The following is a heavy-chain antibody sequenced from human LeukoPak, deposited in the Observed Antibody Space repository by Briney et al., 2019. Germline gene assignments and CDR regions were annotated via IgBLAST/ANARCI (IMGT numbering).Heavy chain of an antibody. D-gene: IGHD3-9*01. J-gene: IGHJ3*02. CDR2: INHSGST. CDR3: ARHSDYDILTGEVDAFDI. Sequence: SETLSLTCAVYGGSFSGYYWSWIRQPPGKGLEWIGEINHSGSTNYNPSLKSRVTISVDTSKNQFSLKLSSVTAADTAVYYCARHSDYDILTGEVDAFDIWGQGTMVTVSS. V-gene: IGHV4-34*01. CDR1: GGSFSGYY.